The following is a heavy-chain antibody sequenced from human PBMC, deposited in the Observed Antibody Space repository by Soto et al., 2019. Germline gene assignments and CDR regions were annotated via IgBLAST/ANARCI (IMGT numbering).Heavy chain of an antibody. J-gene: IGHJ4*02. D-gene: IGHD6-19*01. CDR3: TRDLGSSGWYGYFDY. Sequence: SETLSLTCTVSGGSISSYYWSWIRRPPGKGLEWIGYIYYSGSTNYNPSLKSRVTISVDTSKNQFSLKLSSVTAADTAVYYCTRDLGSSGWYGYFDYWGQGTLVTVSS. CDR2: IYYSGST. V-gene: IGHV4-59*12. CDR1: GGSISSYY.